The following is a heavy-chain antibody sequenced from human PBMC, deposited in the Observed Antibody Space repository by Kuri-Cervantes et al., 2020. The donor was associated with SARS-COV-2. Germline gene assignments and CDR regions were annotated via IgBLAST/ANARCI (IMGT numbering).Heavy chain of an antibody. J-gene: IGHJ5*02. CDR3: ARGGNVLRFLDWFDP. CDR1: GYTFTSYA. D-gene: IGHD3-3*01. V-gene: IGHV7-4-1*02. Sequence: ASVKVSCKASGYTFTSYAMNWVRQAPGQGLEWMGWINTNTGNPTYAQGFTGRFVFSLDTSVSTAYLQISSLKAEDTAVYYCARGGNVLRFLDWFDPWGQGTLVTVSS. CDR2: INTNTGNP.